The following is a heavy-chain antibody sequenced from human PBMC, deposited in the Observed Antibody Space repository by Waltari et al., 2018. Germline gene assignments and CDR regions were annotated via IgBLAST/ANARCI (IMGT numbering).Heavy chain of an antibody. V-gene: IGHV4-4*02. J-gene: IGHJ1*01. CDR3: ASHIVGARGFIY. CDR1: GVSISGSDW. D-gene: IGHD2-21*01. Sequence: QVQLQESGPGLLEPWGTLSLTCAVSGVSISGSDWLIWVRQPPGKGLEWIGEIYHTGSTNHNPSLRGRVAISVDKSKNQITLMLTSVTAADTAIYYCASHIVGARGFIYWGQGTLVTVSS. CDR2: IYHTGST.